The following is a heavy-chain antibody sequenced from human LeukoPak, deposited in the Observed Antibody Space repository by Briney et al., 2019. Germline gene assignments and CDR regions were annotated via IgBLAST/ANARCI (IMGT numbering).Heavy chain of an antibody. CDR3: ARDQWLAH. D-gene: IGHD6-19*01. CDR1: GGSISSYY. J-gene: IGHJ4*02. CDR2: IYYSGST. V-gene: IGHV4-59*01. Sequence: PSETLSLTCTVSGGSISSYYWSWIRQPPGKGLEWSGYIYYSGSTNYNPSLKSRVTISVDTSKNQFSLKLSSVTAADTAVYYCARDQWLAHWGQGTLVTVSS.